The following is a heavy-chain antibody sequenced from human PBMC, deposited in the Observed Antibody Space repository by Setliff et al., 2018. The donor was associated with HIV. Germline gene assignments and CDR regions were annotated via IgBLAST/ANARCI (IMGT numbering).Heavy chain of an antibody. V-gene: IGHV4-38-2*01. D-gene: IGHD3-10*01. CDR1: DYSISSDYY. J-gene: IGHJ3*02. CDR3: ASTTSGVSGSYPAHAFDI. Sequence: ASEPLSLTCAVSDYSISSDYYWGWIRQPPGKGLEWIGSSSPRGRTYQNASLKSRVTISVDRSKNQFSLKLTSVTAADTAIYYCASTTSGVSGSYPAHAFDIWGQGTMVTVSS. CDR2: SSPRGRT.